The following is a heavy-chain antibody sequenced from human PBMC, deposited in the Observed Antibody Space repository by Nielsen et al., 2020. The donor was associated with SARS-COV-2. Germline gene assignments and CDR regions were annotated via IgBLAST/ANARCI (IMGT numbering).Heavy chain of an antibody. Sequence: TCAASGFTFSDYYMSWIRQAPGKGLEWVSYISSSGSTIYYADSVKGRFTISRDNAKNSLYLQMNSLRAEDTAVYYCARFIAAAGWYYYYGMDVWGQGTTVTVSS. J-gene: IGHJ6*02. CDR3: ARFIAAAGWYYYYGMDV. CDR2: ISSSGSTI. V-gene: IGHV3-11*01. D-gene: IGHD6-13*01. CDR1: GFTFSDYY.